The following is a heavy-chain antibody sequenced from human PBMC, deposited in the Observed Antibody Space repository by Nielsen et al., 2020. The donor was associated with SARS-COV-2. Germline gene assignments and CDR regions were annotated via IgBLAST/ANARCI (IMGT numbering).Heavy chain of an antibody. CDR3: ARDWSVAGHFDS. CDR2: ISSTGTYT. Sequence: GESLKISCAASGFIFGDSYMSWIRQAPGTGLEWISYISSTGTYTNYVDSVKGRFTISSDNAKRSLYLQMNSLRAEDTAVYYCARDWSVAGHFDSWGQGTLVTVSS. CDR1: GFIFGDSY. D-gene: IGHD6-19*01. V-gene: IGHV3-11*05. J-gene: IGHJ4*02.